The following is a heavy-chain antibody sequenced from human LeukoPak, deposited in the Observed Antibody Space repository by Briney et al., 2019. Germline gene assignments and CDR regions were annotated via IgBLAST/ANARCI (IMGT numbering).Heavy chain of an antibody. CDR2: VEHTGST. V-gene: IGHV4-4*02. Sequence: PSETLSLTCAVAGGSIITRNWWSWVRQAPGKGVEWIGEVEHTGSTNYNPSLKSRVTILVDKSKDQFSLKLNSVTAADTAVYYCARVGAWDSSGYYHGDYAMDVWGQGTTVTVSS. CDR1: GGSIITRNW. CDR3: ARVGAWDSSGYYHGDYAMDV. J-gene: IGHJ6*02. D-gene: IGHD3-22*01.